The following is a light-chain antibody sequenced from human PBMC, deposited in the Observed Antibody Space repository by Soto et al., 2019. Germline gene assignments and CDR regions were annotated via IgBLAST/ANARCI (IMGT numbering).Light chain of an antibody. CDR1: HSIRTN. V-gene: IGKV3-15*01. J-gene: IGKJ5*01. Sequence: EIVMTQSPATLSVSQGERAILSCSASHSIRTNVAWYQQRPGQAPRLLIYGASTRATDIPARFSGSGSGTEFTLTISSLQSEDFAIYYCQQYNHWTSITFGQGTRLEF. CDR2: GAS. CDR3: QQYNHWTSIT.